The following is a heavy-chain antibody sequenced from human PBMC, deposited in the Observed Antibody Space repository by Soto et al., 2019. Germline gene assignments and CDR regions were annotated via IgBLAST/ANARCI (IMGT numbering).Heavy chain of an antibody. Sequence: GESLKISCQGSGYSFTSYWVAWVRQMPGKGLEWVGIVNPGDSDTRYSPSFQGQVTVSADKSISTAYLHWSSLKASDTAMYYCVRPDSNGYYAYWRQRTLVTVS. CDR2: VNPGDSDT. CDR3: VRPDSNGYYAY. J-gene: IGHJ4*02. V-gene: IGHV5-51*01. D-gene: IGHD3-22*01. CDR1: GYSFTSYW.